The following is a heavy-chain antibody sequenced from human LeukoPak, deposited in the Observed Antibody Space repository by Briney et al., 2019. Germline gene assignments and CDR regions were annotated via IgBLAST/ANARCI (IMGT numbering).Heavy chain of an antibody. CDR2: IYYSGST. Sequence: SETLSLTCTVSGGSISSIGDYWSWIRQPPGKGLEWIGYIYYSGSTNYNPSLKSRVTISVDTSKNQFSLKLSSVTAADTAVYYCARLGSRWFDPWGQGTLVTVSS. J-gene: IGHJ5*02. CDR1: GGSISSIGDY. CDR3: ARLGSRWFDP. V-gene: IGHV4-61*05. D-gene: IGHD3-10*01.